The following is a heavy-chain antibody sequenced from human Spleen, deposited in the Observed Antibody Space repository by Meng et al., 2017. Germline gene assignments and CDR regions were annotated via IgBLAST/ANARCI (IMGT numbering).Heavy chain of an antibody. Sequence: GESLKISCAASGFSFSSYAMHWVRQAPGKGLEWVAVISYDGSNKYYADSLKGRFTISRDNSKNTLYLQMNSLRVEDTAVYYCARDRRGRMEPRDYWGQGTLVTVSS. CDR3: ARDRRGRMEPRDY. CDR2: ISYDGSNK. D-gene: IGHD1-14*01. J-gene: IGHJ4*02. CDR1: GFSFSSYA. V-gene: IGHV3-30*07.